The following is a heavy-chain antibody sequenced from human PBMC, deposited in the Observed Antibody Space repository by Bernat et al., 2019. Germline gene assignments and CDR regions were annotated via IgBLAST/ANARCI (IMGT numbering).Heavy chain of an antibody. CDR2: ISSSSSYT. CDR1: GFTFSDYY. V-gene: IGHV3-11*06. D-gene: IGHD3-22*01. CDR3: ARGGYYDSNGYYGWFDP. J-gene: IGHJ5*02. Sequence: QVQLVESGGGLVKPGGSLRLSCAASGFTFSDYYMSWIRQAPGKGLEWVSYISSSSSYTNYADSVKGRFTISRDNAKNSLYLQMNSLRAEDTAVYYCARGGYYDSNGYYGWFDPWGQGTLVTVSS.